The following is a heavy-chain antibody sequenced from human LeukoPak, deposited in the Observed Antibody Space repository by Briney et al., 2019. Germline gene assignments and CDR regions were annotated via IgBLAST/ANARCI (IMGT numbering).Heavy chain of an antibody. Sequence: MSSETLSLTCTVSDDSISDYYREWIRQPPGKGLEWIGYFHNSGTSTYNPSLKSRVTISADTSKNQFSLKLNSLTTADTAVYYCTRGAGWLIDYWGQGILVTVSS. CDR3: TRGAGWLIDY. J-gene: IGHJ4*02. V-gene: IGHV4-59*01. CDR1: DDSISDYY. CDR2: FHNSGTS. D-gene: IGHD3-16*01.